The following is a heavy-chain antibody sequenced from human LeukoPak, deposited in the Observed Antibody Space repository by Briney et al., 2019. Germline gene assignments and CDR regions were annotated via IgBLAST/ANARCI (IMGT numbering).Heavy chain of an antibody. V-gene: IGHV3-74*01. D-gene: IGHD1-7*01. CDR1: GFTFSSYW. CDR3: VRGGEGTTI. Sequence: PGGSLRLSCAASGFTFSSYWMHWVRQAPGKGLVWVSRIDNDGSFTSYADSVKGRFTISRDNAKNTLYLQMNSLRVEDTAVYYCVRGGEGTTIWGQGTLVTVSS. J-gene: IGHJ4*02. CDR2: IDNDGSFT.